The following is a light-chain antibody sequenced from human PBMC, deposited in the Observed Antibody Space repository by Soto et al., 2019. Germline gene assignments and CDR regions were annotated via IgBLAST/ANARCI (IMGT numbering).Light chain of an antibody. CDR2: EVT. CDR1: SSDVGGYNY. V-gene: IGLV2-14*01. Sequence: QSALTQPASVSGSPGQSITISCTGTSSDVGGYNYVSWYRQHPGKAPKVMIYEVTNRPSGVSNRFSGSKSGNTASLTISGLQAEDEADYYCSSFTSSSTLVFGGGTKLTVL. J-gene: IGLJ3*02. CDR3: SSFTSSSTLV.